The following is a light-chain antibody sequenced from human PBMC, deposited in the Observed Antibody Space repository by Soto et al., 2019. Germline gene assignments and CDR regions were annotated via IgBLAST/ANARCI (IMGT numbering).Light chain of an antibody. V-gene: IGKV1-39*01. CDR3: QQSLTTPPT. Sequence: DIQMTQSPSSLSASVGDRVTITCLASQGITMYLNWYQQKPGKAPILLIYDASTLQSGVPSRFSGSGTGTDFTLTISSLHPEDFATYSCQQSLTTPPTFGQGTKVDIK. CDR1: QGITMY. J-gene: IGKJ1*01. CDR2: DAS.